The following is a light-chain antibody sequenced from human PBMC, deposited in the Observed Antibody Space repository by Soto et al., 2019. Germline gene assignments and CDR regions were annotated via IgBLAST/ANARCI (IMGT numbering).Light chain of an antibody. CDR3: QTWVSHVV. V-gene: IGLV4-69*01. CDR2: LNSDGSH. CDR1: SGHRSYA. Sequence: QPVLTQSPSASASLGASVKLTCTLSSGHRSYAIAWHQQQPEKGPRYLMKLNSDGSHSKGDGIPDRFSGSSSGAERYLIISSLQSEDEADYYCQTWVSHVVFGGGTKLTVL. J-gene: IGLJ2*01.